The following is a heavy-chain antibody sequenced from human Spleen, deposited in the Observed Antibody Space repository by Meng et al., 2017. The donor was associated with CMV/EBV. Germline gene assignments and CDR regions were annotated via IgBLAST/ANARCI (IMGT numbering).Heavy chain of an antibody. CDR3: ARGYSYYDFWSDSIDY. D-gene: IGHD3-3*01. CDR1: FTFSSYW. V-gene: IGHV3-74*01. J-gene: IGHJ4*02. Sequence: FTFSSYWMHWVRQAPGKGLVWVSRINSDGSSTSYADSVKGRFTISRDNAKNTLYLQMNSLRAEDTAVYYCARGYSYYDFWSDSIDYWGQGTLVTVSS. CDR2: INSDGSST.